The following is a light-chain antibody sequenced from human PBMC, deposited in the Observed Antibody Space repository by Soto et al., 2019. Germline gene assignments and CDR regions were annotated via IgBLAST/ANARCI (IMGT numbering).Light chain of an antibody. CDR3: SSYAGSNNLEV. J-gene: IGLJ2*01. CDR1: RSYVGDYNY. V-gene: IGLV2-8*01. Sequence: QSALTQPPSASGSPGQSVTISCTGTRSYVGDYNYVSWYQQHPGKAPKLIIYEVNQRPSGVPARFSGSKSGNTASLSVSGLQADYEADYYCSSYAGSNNLEVFGGGTKLTV. CDR2: EVN.